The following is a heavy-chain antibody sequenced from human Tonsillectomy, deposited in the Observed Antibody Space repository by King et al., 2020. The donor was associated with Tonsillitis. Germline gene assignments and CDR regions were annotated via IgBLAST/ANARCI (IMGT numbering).Heavy chain of an antibody. CDR3: ARDQSGPVDY. CDR2: IYYSGST. CDR1: GGSISSYY. Sequence: QLQESGPGLVKTSETLSLTCTVSGGSISSYYWSWIRQPPGKGLEWIGYIYYSGSTNYNPSLKSRVTISVDTSKNQFSLKLSSVTAADTAVYYCARDQSGPVDYWGQGTLVTVSS. J-gene: IGHJ4*02. V-gene: IGHV4-59*01.